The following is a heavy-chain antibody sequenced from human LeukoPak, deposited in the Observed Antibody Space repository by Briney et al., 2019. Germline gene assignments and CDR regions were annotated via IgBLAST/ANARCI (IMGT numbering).Heavy chain of an antibody. J-gene: IGHJ1*01. Sequence: GGSLRLSCAASGFTFSDYYMSWIRQAPGKGLEWISYISSSSSTMYYADSVKGRFTISRDNAKNSLYLQMNSLRAEDTAVYYCARMEDCSSTSCYRYFQHWGQGTLVTVSS. D-gene: IGHD2-2*02. CDR1: GFTFSDYY. V-gene: IGHV3-11*04. CDR2: ISSSSSTM. CDR3: ARMEDCSSTSCYRYFQH.